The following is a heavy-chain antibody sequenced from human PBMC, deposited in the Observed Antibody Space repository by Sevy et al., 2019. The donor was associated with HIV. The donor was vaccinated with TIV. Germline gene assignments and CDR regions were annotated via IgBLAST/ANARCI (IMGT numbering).Heavy chain of an antibody. Sequence: GGSLRLSCAVSGFTFRSYAMSWVRQAPGKGLEWVSSISGPGALTYYAESVKGRFTISRDNSKNTLFLQMNSLRAEDTALYYYAKGDEPAADYADYVPNAFDIWGQGTMVTVSS. CDR2: ISGPGALT. J-gene: IGHJ3*02. CDR3: AKGDEPAADYADYVPNAFDI. CDR1: GFTFRSYA. D-gene: IGHD4-17*01. V-gene: IGHV3-23*01.